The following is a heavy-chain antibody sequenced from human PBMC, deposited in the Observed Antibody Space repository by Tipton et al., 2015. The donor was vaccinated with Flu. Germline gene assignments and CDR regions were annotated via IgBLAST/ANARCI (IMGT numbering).Heavy chain of an antibody. V-gene: IGHV3-48*03. CDR1: GFTFSGYE. Sequence: SLRLSCVASGFTFSGYEMSWVRQAPGKGLEWLSAISDRGNRVYYADSLMGRFTISRDNAENTVYLHMNGLRIEDTGIYYCARDVPRDGLVGAMDYWGRGTLVTVSS. CDR3: ARDVPRDGLVGAMDY. D-gene: IGHD1-26*01. CDR2: ISDRGNRV. J-gene: IGHJ4*02.